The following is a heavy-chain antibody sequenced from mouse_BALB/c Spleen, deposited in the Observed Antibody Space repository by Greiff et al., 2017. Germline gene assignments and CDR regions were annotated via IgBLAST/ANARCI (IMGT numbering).Heavy chain of an antibody. CDR1: GFTFSSYA. Sequence: EVQGVESGGGLVKPGGSLKLSCAASGFTFSSYAMSWVRQTPEKRLEWVASISSGGSTYYPDSVKGRFTISRDNARNILYLQMSSLRSEDTAMYYCARGRGYDYYFDDWGQGTTLTVSS. V-gene: IGHV5-6-5*01. D-gene: IGHD2-4*01. J-gene: IGHJ2*01. CDR2: ISSGGST. CDR3: ARGRGYDYYFDD.